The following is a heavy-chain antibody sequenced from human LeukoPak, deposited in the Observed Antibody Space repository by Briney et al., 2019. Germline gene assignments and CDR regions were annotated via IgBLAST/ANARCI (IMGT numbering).Heavy chain of an antibody. CDR3: ASQIWLGELFAHY. Sequence: GGSLRLSCAASGFTFSSYSMNWVRQAPGKGLEWVSYISSSSSTIYYADSMKGRFTISRDNAKNSLYLQMNSLRDEDTAVYYCASQIWLGELFAHYWGQGTLVTVSS. CDR2: ISSSSSTI. D-gene: IGHD3-10*01. CDR1: GFTFSSYS. J-gene: IGHJ4*02. V-gene: IGHV3-48*02.